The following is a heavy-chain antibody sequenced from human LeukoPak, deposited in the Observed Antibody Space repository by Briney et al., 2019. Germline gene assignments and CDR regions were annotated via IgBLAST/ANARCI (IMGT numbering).Heavy chain of an antibody. J-gene: IGHJ3*02. CDR3: ARRGYDGAFDI. Sequence: PSETLSLTCAVSGGSIRSGGYSWRWLRQPPGQGLEWIAYIYHSGSTYYNPSLKSRVAISVDRSKNQFSLKLSSVTAADTAVYYWARRGYDGAFDIWGQGTMVTVSS. D-gene: IGHD5-12*01. CDR2: IYHSGST. CDR1: GGSIRSGGYS. V-gene: IGHV4-30-2*01.